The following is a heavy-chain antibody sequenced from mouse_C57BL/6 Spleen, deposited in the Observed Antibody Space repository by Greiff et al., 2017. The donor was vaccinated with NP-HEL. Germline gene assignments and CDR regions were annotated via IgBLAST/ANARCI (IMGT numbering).Heavy chain of an antibody. CDR3: ATYDYDLSMDY. D-gene: IGHD2-4*01. V-gene: IGHV2-2*01. CDR1: GFSLTSYG. J-gene: IGHJ4*01. CDR2: IWSGGST. Sequence: QVQLQQSGPGLVQPSQSLSITCTVSGFSLTSYGVHWVRQSPGKGLEWLGVIWSGGSTDYNAAFISRLSISKDNSKSQVFFKMNSLQADDTAIYYCATYDYDLSMDYWGQGTSVTVSS.